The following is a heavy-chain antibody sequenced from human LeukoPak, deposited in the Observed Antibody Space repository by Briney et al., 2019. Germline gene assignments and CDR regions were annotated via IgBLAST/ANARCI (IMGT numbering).Heavy chain of an antibody. V-gene: IGHV3-30*01. D-gene: IGHD6-13*01. Sequence: RGGSLRLSCAASGFTLSSYAMHWVRQAPGKGIEWVAVISYDGSNKYYADSVKGRFTISRDNSKNTLYLQMNSLRAEDAAVYYCARAAVSSSWYGSFDMWGQGTIGIVSA. CDR1: GFTLSSYA. CDR2: ISYDGSNK. CDR3: ARAAVSSSWYGSFDM. J-gene: IGHJ3*02.